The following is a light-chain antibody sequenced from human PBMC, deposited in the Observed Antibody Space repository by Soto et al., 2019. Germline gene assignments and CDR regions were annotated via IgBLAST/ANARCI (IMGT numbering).Light chain of an antibody. CDR3: SSYASTSIVV. CDR2: DVT. V-gene: IGLV2-14*03. CDR1: SSDIGGYNY. Sequence: QSALTQPASVSGSPGQSITISCTGTSSDIGGYNYVSWYQQYPGKAPKVMIHDVTDRPSGVSNRFSGSKSGNTASLTISGLQAEDEAYYYCSSYASTSIVVFGGGTKLTVL. J-gene: IGLJ2*01.